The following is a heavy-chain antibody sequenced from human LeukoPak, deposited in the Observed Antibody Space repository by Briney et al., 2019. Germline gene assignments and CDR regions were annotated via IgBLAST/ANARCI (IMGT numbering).Heavy chain of an antibody. D-gene: IGHD3-22*01. CDR3: TTDPHSSGYYPFDY. Sequence: GGSLRLSCAASGFTFSTYGMSWVRQAPGKGLEWVSAIRGSGTDTYYADSVKGRFTISRDNSKNTVYLQMNSLKTEDTAVYYCTTDPHSSGYYPFDYWGQGTLVTVSS. V-gene: IGHV3-23*01. CDR2: IRGSGTDT. J-gene: IGHJ4*02. CDR1: GFTFSTYG.